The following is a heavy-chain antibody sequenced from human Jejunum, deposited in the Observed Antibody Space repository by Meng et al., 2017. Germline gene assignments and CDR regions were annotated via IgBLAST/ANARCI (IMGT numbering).Heavy chain of an antibody. D-gene: IGHD6-19*01. CDR3: AREGIAVAGPDY. V-gene: IGHV1-3*01. CDR2: INAGNGNT. CDR1: GYTFTSYA. J-gene: IGHJ4*02. Sequence: QVQLVQSGAEVKKPWASVKVSCKASGYTFTSYAMHWVRQAPGQRLEWMGWINAGNGNTKYSQKFQGRVTITRDTSASTAYMELSSLRSEDTAVYYCAREGIAVAGPDYWGQGTLVTVSS.